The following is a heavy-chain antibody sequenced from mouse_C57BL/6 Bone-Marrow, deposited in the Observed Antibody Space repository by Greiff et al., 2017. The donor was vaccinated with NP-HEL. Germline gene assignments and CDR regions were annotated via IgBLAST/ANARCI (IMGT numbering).Heavy chain of an antibody. CDR3: ARPLGYAMDY. D-gene: IGHD4-1*01. V-gene: IGHV5-17*01. CDR2: ISSGSSTI. J-gene: IGHJ4*01. Sequence: VQLKESGGGLVKPGGSLKLSCAASGFTFSDYGMHWVRQAPEKGLEWVAYISSGSSTIYYADTVKGRFTISRDNAKNTLFLQMTSLRSEDTAMYYCARPLGYAMDYWGQGTSVTVSS. CDR1: GFTFSDYG.